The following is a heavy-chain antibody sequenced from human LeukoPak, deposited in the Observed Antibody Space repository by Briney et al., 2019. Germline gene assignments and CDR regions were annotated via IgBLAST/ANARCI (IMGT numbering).Heavy chain of an antibody. J-gene: IGHJ4*02. CDR2: IKSKTDGGTA. V-gene: IGHV3-15*01. CDR1: GFTFTNAW. Sequence: GGSLRLSCAASGFTFTNAWMSWVRQAPGKGLEWVGRIKSKTDGGTADYAAPVKGRFTISRDDSKNTLYLQMNSLKTEDTAVYYCTKYYYDSSGYLYCFDYWGQGTLVTVSS. D-gene: IGHD3-22*01. CDR3: TKYYYDSSGYLYCFDY.